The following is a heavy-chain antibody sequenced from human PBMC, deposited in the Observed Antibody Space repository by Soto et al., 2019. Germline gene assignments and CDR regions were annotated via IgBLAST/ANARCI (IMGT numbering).Heavy chain of an antibody. Sequence: SVKLSCKASGGTFSSYAISWVRQALGQGLEWMGGIIPIFGTANYAQKFQGRVTITADESTSTAYMELSSLRSEDTAVYYCARTTKIAVAKTFDPWGQGTLVTVSS. V-gene: IGHV1-69*13. D-gene: IGHD6-19*01. J-gene: IGHJ5*02. CDR1: GGTFSSYA. CDR2: IIPIFGTA. CDR3: ARTTKIAVAKTFDP.